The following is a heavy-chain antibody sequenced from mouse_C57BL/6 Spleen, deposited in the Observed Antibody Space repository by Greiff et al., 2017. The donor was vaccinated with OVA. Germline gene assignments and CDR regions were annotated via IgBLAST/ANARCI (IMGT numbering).Heavy chain of an antibody. CDR3: ARMTAQALDY. J-gene: IGHJ2*01. D-gene: IGHD3-2*02. V-gene: IGHV1-61*01. CDR1: GYTFTSYW. Sequence: QVQLQQPGAELVRPGSSVKLSCKASGYTFTSYWMDWVKQRPGQGLEWIGNIYPSDSETHYNQKFKDKATLTVDKSSSTAYMQRSSLTSEYSAVYYCARMTAQALDYWGQGTTLTVSS. CDR2: IYPSDSET.